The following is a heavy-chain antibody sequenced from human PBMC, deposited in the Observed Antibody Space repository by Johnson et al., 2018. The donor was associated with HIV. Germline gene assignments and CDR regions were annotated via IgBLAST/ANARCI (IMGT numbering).Heavy chain of an antibody. Sequence: QMQLVESGGGVVQPERSLRLSCAASGFTFSIYSLHWVRQAPGKGLEWVAIISYDGTNEYYADSVQGRFTISRDNAKNSLYLQMNSLRAEDTAVYYCARDYDLAARPVAFDIWGQGTMVTVSS. D-gene: IGHD6-6*01. CDR3: ARDYDLAARPVAFDI. J-gene: IGHJ3*02. V-gene: IGHV3-30-3*01. CDR1: GFTFSIYS. CDR2: ISYDGTNE.